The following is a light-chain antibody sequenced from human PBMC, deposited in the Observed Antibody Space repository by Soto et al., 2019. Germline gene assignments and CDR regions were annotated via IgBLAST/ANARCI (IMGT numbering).Light chain of an antibody. V-gene: IGKV1-39*01. CDR2: GAS. Sequence: DIQMTQSPSSLSASVGDRVTITCRASQSISTFLNWYQQKPGKAPKLLIYGASNLVSGVPSTFSGSGSGTGLTLTISSLQPEDFATYYCQQCFSTPLLTFGGGTKVEIK. CDR3: QQCFSTPLLT. J-gene: IGKJ4*01. CDR1: QSISTF.